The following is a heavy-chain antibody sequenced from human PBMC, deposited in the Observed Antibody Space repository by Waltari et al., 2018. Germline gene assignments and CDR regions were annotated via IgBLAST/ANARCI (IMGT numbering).Heavy chain of an antibody. Sequence: QVQLVQSGAEVKKPGSSVKVSCKASGGTFSSYAISWVRQAPGQGLEWMGRIIPIFGTANYAQKFQGRVTITADKSTSTAYMELSSLRSEDTAVYYCARDGWINYYDSSGIDYWGQGTLVTVSS. CDR1: GGTFSSYA. V-gene: IGHV1-69*13. CDR3: ARDGWINYYDSSGIDY. CDR2: IIPIFGTA. D-gene: IGHD3-22*01. J-gene: IGHJ4*02.